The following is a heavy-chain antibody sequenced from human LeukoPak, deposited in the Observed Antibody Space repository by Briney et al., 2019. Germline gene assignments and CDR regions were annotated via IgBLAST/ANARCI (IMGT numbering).Heavy chain of an antibody. CDR3: ARSIVATVELFDY. D-gene: IGHD5-12*01. CDR2: IIPIFGTA. V-gene: IGHV1-69*01. J-gene: IGHJ4*02. CDR1: GGTFINYA. Sequence: SVTVSFKASGGTFINYAISWVRQAPGQGGEGMGGIIPIFGTANYAQKFQGRVTITADQSTSTAYMELSSLRSEDTAVYYCARSIVATVELFDYWGQGTLVTVSS.